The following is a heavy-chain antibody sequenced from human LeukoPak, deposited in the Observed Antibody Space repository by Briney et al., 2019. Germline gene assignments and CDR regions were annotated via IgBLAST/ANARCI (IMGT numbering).Heavy chain of an antibody. CDR2: IYTSGST. V-gene: IGHV4-4*07. CDR1: GGSISSYY. J-gene: IGHJ6*02. CDR3: ATLTDPYYYYGMDV. Sequence: SETLSLTCTVSGGSISSYYWSWIRQPAGKGLEWIGRIYTSGSTNYNPSLKSRVTMSVDTSKNQFSLKLSSVTAADTAVYYCATLTDPYYYYGMDVWGQGTTVTVSS.